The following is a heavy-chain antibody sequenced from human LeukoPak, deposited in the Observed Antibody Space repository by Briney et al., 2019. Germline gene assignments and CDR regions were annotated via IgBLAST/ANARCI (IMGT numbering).Heavy chain of an antibody. D-gene: IGHD3-10*01. CDR1: KFTNYA. Sequence: PGGSLRLSCVASKFTNYAMRWVRQAPGKGLAWVSAISGSGGSTYYADSVKGRFTISRDNSKNTLYLQMNSLRAEDTAVYYCAKAARRITMVPGEWGQGTLVTVSS. CDR2: ISGSGGST. CDR3: AKAARRITMVPGE. J-gene: IGHJ4*02. V-gene: IGHV3-23*01.